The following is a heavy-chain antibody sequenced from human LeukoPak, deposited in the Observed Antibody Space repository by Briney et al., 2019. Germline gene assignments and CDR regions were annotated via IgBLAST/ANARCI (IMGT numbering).Heavy chain of an antibody. CDR2: IYYSGST. V-gene: IGHV4-61*05. Sequence: PSETLSLTCTVSGGSISSSSYYWGWIRQPPGKGLEWIGYIYYSGSTNYNPSLKSRVTVSVDTSKNQFSLKLSSVTAADTAVYYCARLDSGSYYRKYWYFDLWGRGTLVTVSS. J-gene: IGHJ2*01. CDR1: GGSISSSSYY. D-gene: IGHD3-10*01. CDR3: ARLDSGSYYRKYWYFDL.